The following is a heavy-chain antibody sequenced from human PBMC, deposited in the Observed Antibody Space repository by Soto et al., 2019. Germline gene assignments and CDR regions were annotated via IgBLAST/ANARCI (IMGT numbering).Heavy chain of an antibody. V-gene: IGHV1-8*01. J-gene: IGHJ5*02. CDR1: GYTFTDYD. Sequence: ASVKVSCKTSGYTFTDYDINWVRQATGQGLEWIGWMNPNSGETGYAQKFQGRVTMTRSASLSTAYLELSSLRSEDTAVYYCATVEVDARPRWYNWFDPWGQGTLVTVSS. CDR2: MNPNSGET. D-gene: IGHD5-12*01. CDR3: ATVEVDARPRWYNWFDP.